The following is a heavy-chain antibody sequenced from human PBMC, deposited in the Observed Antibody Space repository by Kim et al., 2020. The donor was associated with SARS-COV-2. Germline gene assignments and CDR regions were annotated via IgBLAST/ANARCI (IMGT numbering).Heavy chain of an antibody. D-gene: IGHD6-6*01. J-gene: IGHJ6*02. V-gene: IGHV3-21*01. CDR3: AGVAARPNNYYGMDV. CDR2: ISSSSSYI. Sequence: GGSLRLSCAASGFTFSSYSMNWVRQAPGKGLEWVSSISSSSSYIYYADSVKGRFTISRDNAKNSLYLQMNSLRAEDTAVYYCAGVAARPNNYYGMDVWGQGTTVTVSS. CDR1: GFTFSSYS.